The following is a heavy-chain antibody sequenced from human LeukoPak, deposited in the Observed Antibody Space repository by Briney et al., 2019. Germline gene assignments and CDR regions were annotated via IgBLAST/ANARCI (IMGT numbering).Heavy chain of an antibody. D-gene: IGHD5-18*01. CDR2: IYYSGST. V-gene: IGHV4-59*08. CDR3: ARRQPPWIQLRGGTFDY. CDR1: GVSISSYY. Sequence: SDPLSHTCSVSGVSISSYYWLWIRHPPGKGLEGCGYIYYSGSTNYNPPLKSRVTISVHTSKNQFSLKLSSVTAADTAVYYCARRQPPWIQLRGGTFDYGGQGTLVTVSS. J-gene: IGHJ4*02.